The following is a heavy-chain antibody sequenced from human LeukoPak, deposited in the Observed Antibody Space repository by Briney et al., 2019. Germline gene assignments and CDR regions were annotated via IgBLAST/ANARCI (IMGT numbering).Heavy chain of an antibody. CDR1: GFTFSSYS. V-gene: IGHV3-21*01. D-gene: IGHD6-6*01. CDR2: ISSSSSYI. Sequence: GGSLRLSCAASGFTFSSYSMNWVRQAPGKGLEWVSSISSSSSYIYYADSVKGRFTISRDNAKNSLYLQMNSLRAEDTAVYYCAREGVLAALGYHYYMDVWGKGTTVTVS. J-gene: IGHJ6*03. CDR3: AREGVLAALGYHYYMDV.